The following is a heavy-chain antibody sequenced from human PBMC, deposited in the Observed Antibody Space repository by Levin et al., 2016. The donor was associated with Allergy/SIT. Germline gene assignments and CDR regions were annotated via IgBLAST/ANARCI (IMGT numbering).Heavy chain of an antibody. Sequence: GESLKISCAASGFTFTNYAMHWVRQAPAKGLEWVAFMSSDGSDKYYADSVKGRFTISRDTSKNTLYLQISNLRADDTAVYYCARQDCESSNCPYSSGMDVWGRGTTVTVSS. CDR2: MSSDGSDK. CDR1: GFTFTNYA. J-gene: IGHJ6*02. V-gene: IGHV3-30*04. D-gene: IGHD2-21*01. CDR3: ARQDCESSNCPYSSGMDV.